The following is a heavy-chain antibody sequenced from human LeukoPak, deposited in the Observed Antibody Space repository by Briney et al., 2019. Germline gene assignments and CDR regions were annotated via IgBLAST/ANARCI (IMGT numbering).Heavy chain of an antibody. D-gene: IGHD4-17*01. J-gene: IGHJ4*02. Sequence: GGSLRLSCTASGFTFGDYAMSWVRQAPGKGLEWVGFIRSKAYGGTTEYAASVKGRFTISRDDSKSIAYLQMNSLKTEDTAVYYCTRESDYGDYDYWGQGTLVTVS. V-gene: IGHV3-49*04. CDR2: IRSKAYGGTT. CDR1: GFTFGDYA. CDR3: TRESDYGDYDY.